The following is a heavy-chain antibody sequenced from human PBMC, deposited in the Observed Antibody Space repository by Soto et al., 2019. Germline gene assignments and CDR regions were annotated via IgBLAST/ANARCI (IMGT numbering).Heavy chain of an antibody. D-gene: IGHD1-26*01. Sequence: EVQVLESGGGLVQPGGSLRLSCEASRFTFSSNGMNWVRQAPGKGLEWVSGIRSDGDTTYNADSVKGRLTVSRDTSKNTVYLQMNSLRVEDTDIYYCAKGKGVGATPDGANCWGQGTLVTVSS. V-gene: IGHV3-23*01. CDR3: AKGKGVGATPDGANC. CDR1: RFTFSSNG. CDR2: IRSDGDTT. J-gene: IGHJ4*02.